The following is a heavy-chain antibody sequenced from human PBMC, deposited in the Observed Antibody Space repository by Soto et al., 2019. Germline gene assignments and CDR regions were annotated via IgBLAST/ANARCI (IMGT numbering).Heavy chain of an antibody. D-gene: IGHD6-13*01. CDR1: GGSVSSSSYY. CDR3: ARWIAAAGTQKINWFDP. J-gene: IGHJ5*02. CDR2: VYYSGST. V-gene: IGHV4-39*07. Sequence: SETLSLTCTVSGGSVSSSSYYWGWVRQPPGKGLEWIGSVYYSGSTNYNPSLKSRVTISVDTSKNQFSLKLSSVTAADTAVYYCARWIAAAGTQKINWFDPWGQGTLVTVSS.